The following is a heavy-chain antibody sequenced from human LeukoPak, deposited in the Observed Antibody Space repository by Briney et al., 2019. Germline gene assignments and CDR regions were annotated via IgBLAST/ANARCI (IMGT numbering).Heavy chain of an antibody. Sequence: GGSLRLSCAASGFTFSSYSMNLVRQAPGKGLEWVSYMSRSSDTIYYADSVKGRFTISRDNAKSSQFLQMNSLRAEDTAIYYCACGVDFSSGSKRGFDYWGLGTLVTVSS. D-gene: IGHD3-3*01. V-gene: IGHV3-48*01. CDR1: GFTFSSYS. J-gene: IGHJ4*02. CDR3: ACGVDFSSGSKRGFDY. CDR2: MSRSSDTI.